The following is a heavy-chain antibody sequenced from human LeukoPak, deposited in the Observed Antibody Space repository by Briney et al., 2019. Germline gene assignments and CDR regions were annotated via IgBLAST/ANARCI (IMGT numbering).Heavy chain of an antibody. CDR2: IYTSGST. CDR3: ARWGRDYYDTSGRNWFDP. CDR1: GGSISSSSYY. V-gene: IGHV4-61*02. Sequence: SETLSLTCTVSGGSISSSSYYWSWIRQPAGKGLEWIGRIYTSGSTNYNPSLKSRVTMSVDTSKNQFSLKLSSVTAADTAVYYCARWGRDYYDTSGRNWFDPWGQGTLVAVSS. D-gene: IGHD3-22*01. J-gene: IGHJ5*02.